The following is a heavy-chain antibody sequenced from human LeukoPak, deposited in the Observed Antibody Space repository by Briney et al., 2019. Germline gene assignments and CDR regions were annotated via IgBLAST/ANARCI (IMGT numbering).Heavy chain of an antibody. CDR1: GYTFSNYG. CDR2: MWYDGSNK. CDR3: AREDTSLVIAY. J-gene: IGHJ4*02. Sequence: GGSLRLSCAASGYTFSNYGMHWVRQAPGKGLEWVAVMWYDGSNKYYTDSVKGRFTISRDNSKNTLYLQMNSLRAEDTAVYYCAREDTSLVIAYWGQGTLVTVSS. D-gene: IGHD5-18*01. V-gene: IGHV3-33*01.